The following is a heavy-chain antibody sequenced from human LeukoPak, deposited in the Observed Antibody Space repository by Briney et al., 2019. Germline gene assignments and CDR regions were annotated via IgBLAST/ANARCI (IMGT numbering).Heavy chain of an antibody. J-gene: IGHJ4*02. Sequence: PGGSLRLSCAASGFSVSSNYMSWVHQAPGKGLEWVSVIYSSGSTYYADSVKGRFTISRDNSKNMLYLQMNSLRAEDTAVYFCARDFDSGNSLYFDCWGQGTLVTVSS. CDR3: ARDFDSGNSLYFDC. D-gene: IGHD4-23*01. CDR2: IYSSGST. CDR1: GFSVSSNY. V-gene: IGHV3-53*01.